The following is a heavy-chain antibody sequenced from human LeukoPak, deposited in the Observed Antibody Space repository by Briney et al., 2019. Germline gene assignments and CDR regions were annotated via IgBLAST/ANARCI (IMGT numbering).Heavy chain of an antibody. Sequence: NPSETLSLTCAVYGGSFSGYYWSWIRQPPGKGLEWIGEINHSGSTNYSPSLKSRVTISVDTSKNQFSLKLSSVTAADTAVYYCARTHYDAFDIWGQGTMVTVSS. CDR2: INHSGST. V-gene: IGHV4-34*01. J-gene: IGHJ3*02. D-gene: IGHD3-10*01. CDR3: ARTHYDAFDI. CDR1: GGSFSGYY.